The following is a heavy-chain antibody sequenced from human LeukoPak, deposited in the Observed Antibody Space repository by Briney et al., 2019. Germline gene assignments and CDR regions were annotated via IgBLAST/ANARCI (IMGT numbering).Heavy chain of an antibody. CDR1: GGSISSGGYY. J-gene: IGHJ4*02. V-gene: IGHV4-31*03. D-gene: IGHD3-22*01. CDR3: ARQIGNYYDSSGYYEYFDY. CDR2: IYYSGST. Sequence: SQTLSLTCTVSGGSISSGGYYWSWIHQHPGKGLEWIGYIYYSGSTYYNPSLKSRVTISVETSKNQFSLKLSSVPAADTAVYYCARQIGNYYDSSGYYEYFDYWGQGTLVTVSS.